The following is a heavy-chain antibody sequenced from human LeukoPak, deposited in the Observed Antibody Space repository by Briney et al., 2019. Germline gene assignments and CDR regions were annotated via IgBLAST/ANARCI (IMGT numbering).Heavy chain of an antibody. J-gene: IGHJ4*02. CDR2: ISYDGSNK. V-gene: IGHV3-30*03. Sequence: GGSLRLSCAASGFTFSSYGMHWVRQAPGKGLEWVAVISYDGSNKYYADSVKGRFTISRDNSKNTLYLQMNSLRAEDTAVYYCARDFTGSGWSFDYWGQGTLVTVSS. CDR3: ARDFTGSGWSFDY. CDR1: GFTFSSYG. D-gene: IGHD6-19*01.